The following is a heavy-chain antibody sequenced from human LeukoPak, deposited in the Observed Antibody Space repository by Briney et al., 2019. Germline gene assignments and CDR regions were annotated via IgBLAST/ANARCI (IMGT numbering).Heavy chain of an antibody. J-gene: IGHJ3*02. V-gene: IGHV5-51*01. Sequence: GESLKISCKGSGYSFTSYWFGWVRQMPGKGLEWMGTIFFGDSDSRYSPSFQGQVTISVDKSINTAYLQLSSLKASDTAMYYCATARPHRGFGIWGKGTMVTVSS. CDR3: ATARPHRGFGI. CDR2: IFFGDSDS. CDR1: GYSFTSYW.